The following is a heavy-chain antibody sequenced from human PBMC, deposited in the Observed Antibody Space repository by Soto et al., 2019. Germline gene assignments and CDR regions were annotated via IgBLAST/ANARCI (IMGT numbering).Heavy chain of an antibody. CDR3: TTGGGCSGGICSSFHY. CDR1: GFTFSNAW. V-gene: IGHV3-15*01. J-gene: IGHJ4*02. D-gene: IGHD2-15*01. Sequence: EVQLVESGGGLVKPGGSLRLSCATSGFTFSNAWMSWVRQAPGKGLEWVGRIKRKTDGGTTDFAAPVKGRFTISRDDSINTLYLQMNTLTTEDTAIYYCTTGGGCSGGICSSFHYWGQGTLVTVSS. CDR2: IKRKTDGGTT.